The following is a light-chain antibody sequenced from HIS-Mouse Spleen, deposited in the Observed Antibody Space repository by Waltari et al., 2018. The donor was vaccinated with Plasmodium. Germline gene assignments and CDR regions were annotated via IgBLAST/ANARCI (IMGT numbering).Light chain of an antibody. CDR1: QSISSY. CDR2: AAS. J-gene: IGKJ3*01. Sequence: DVQMTQSPSSLSASVGDRVTITCRASQSISSYVIWYQQKPGKAPKLLIYAASSLQSGVPSRFSGSGSGTDFTLNISSLQPEDFATYYCQQSYSTPFTFGPGTKVDIK. CDR3: QQSYSTPFT. V-gene: IGKV1-39*01.